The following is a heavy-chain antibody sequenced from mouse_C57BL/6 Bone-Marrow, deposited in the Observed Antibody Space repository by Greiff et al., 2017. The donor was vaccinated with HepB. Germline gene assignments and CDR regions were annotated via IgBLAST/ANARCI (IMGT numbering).Heavy chain of an antibody. CDR2: IYPGSGNT. J-gene: IGHJ2*01. CDR1: GYTFTDYY. Sequence: VQLQQSGAELVRPGASVKLSCKASGYTFTDYYINWVKQRPGQGLEWIARIYPGSGNTYYNEKFKGKATLTAEKSSSTAYMQLSSLTSEDSAVYFCARTHYYGSSYLDYWGQGTTLTVSS. V-gene: IGHV1-76*01. CDR3: ARTHYYGSSYLDY. D-gene: IGHD1-1*01.